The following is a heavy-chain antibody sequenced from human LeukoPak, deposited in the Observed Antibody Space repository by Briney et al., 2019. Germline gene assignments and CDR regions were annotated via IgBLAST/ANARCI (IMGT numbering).Heavy chain of an antibody. CDR3: ARGGAAGRVWFDP. D-gene: IGHD6-13*01. Sequence: GGSLRLSCAASGFTFSRYGMHGVRPAPGKGLEWVSFISRSSSYIYYADSVKGRFTISRDNAKNSLYLQMNSLRAEDTAVYYCARGGAAGRVWFDPWGQGTLVTVSS. J-gene: IGHJ5*02. V-gene: IGHV3-21*04. CDR1: GFTFSRYG. CDR2: ISRSSSYI.